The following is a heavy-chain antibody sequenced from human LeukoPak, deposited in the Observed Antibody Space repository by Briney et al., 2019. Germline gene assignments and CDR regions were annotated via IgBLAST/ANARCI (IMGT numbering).Heavy chain of an antibody. Sequence: SETLSLTCTVSGASIRGYCWSWIRQPPGKGLEWIGYIYDTGSTNYNPSLKSRVTISVDTSKIQFSLKLSSVTAADTAVYYCARGPSDYDISGSYDLWGQGTLVTVSS. CDR1: GASIRGYC. J-gene: IGHJ4*02. CDR2: IYDTGST. D-gene: IGHD3-22*01. CDR3: ARGPSDYDISGSYDL. V-gene: IGHV4-59*08.